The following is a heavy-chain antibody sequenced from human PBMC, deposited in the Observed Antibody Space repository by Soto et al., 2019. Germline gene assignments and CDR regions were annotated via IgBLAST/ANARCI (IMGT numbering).Heavy chain of an antibody. CDR2: ISHTGST. J-gene: IGHJ4*02. CDR3: ARTDAYNASFFDS. D-gene: IGHD1-1*01. CDR1: GASVNSAY. V-gene: IGHV4-31*03. Sequence: QVQLQEMGPGLVTPSQTLTITCTVSGASVNSAYWSWIRQVAGKGLEWVGNISHTGSTFYNPSVKSRVARSIDTSKPLFSLKLRSVTAADTAVYYCARTDAYNASFFDSWGQGTVVTVSS.